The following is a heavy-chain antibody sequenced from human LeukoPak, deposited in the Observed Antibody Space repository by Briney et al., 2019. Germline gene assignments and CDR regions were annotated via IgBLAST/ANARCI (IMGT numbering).Heavy chain of an antibody. V-gene: IGHV4-34*01. CDR2: INHSGST. D-gene: IGHD4-23*01. CDR1: GGSFSGYY. CDR3: ARGTTVVTKPFDY. Sequence: SETLSLTCAVYGGSFSGYYWSWIRQPPGKGLEWIGEINHSGSTNYNPSLKSRVTISVDTSKNQFSLKLSSVTAADTAVYYCARGTTVVTKPFDYWGQGTLVTVSS. J-gene: IGHJ4*02.